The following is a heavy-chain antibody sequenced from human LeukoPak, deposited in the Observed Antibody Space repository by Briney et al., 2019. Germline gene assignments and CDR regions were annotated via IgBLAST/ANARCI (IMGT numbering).Heavy chain of an antibody. J-gene: IGHJ3*02. CDR2: INPNSGGT. Sequence: ASVKVSCKASGYTFTGYYMHWVRQAPGQGLEWMGWINPNSGGTNYAQKFQGRVTMTRDTSISTAYMEVDRLRSDDTAVYFCARGLAPAGTFGNGAFDIWGQGTMVTVSS. D-gene: IGHD6-13*01. CDR3: ARGLAPAGTFGNGAFDI. CDR1: GYTFTGYY. V-gene: IGHV1-2*02.